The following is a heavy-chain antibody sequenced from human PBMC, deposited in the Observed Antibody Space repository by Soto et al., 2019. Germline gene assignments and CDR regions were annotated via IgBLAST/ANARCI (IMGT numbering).Heavy chain of an antibody. Sequence: QVQLVESGGGVVQPGRSLRLSCAASGFTFSSYAMHWVRQAPGKGLEWVAVISYDGSNKYYADSVKGRFTISRDNSKNALYLQRDSLRAEATPVYYCGRDGEWVGELLPALWGQRSLFTVGS. V-gene: IGHV3-30-3*01. CDR3: GRDGEWVGELLPAL. CDR2: ISYDGSNK. CDR1: GFTFSSYA. J-gene: IGHJ4*02. D-gene: IGHD3-10*01.